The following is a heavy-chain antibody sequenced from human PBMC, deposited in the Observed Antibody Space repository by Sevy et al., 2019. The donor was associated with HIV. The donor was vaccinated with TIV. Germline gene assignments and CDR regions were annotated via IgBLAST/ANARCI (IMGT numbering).Heavy chain of an antibody. Sequence: QLGGSLRLSCAASGFSFSSYAMSWVRQAPGKGLEWVSGISGSGGSTSYADSVKGRFTISRDNSKNTLYLQMNSLRAEDTALYYCAKDIDSSGYYYFDYWGQGTLVTVSS. V-gene: IGHV3-23*01. D-gene: IGHD6-19*01. CDR1: GFSFSSYA. CDR3: AKDIDSSGYYYFDY. J-gene: IGHJ4*02. CDR2: ISGSGGST.